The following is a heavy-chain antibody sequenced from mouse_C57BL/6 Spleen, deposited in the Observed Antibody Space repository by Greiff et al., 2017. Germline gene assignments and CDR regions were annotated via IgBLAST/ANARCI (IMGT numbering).Heavy chain of an antibody. CDR1: GFSLTSYA. V-gene: IGHV2-9-1*01. CDR2: IWTGGGT. J-gene: IGHJ3*01. Sequence: VQRVESGPGLVAPSQSLSITCTVSGFSLTSYAISWVRQPPGKGLEWLGVIWTGGGTNYNSALKSRLSISKDNSKSQVVLKMNSLQTDDTARYYCARISSTGTEFAYWGQGTLVTVSA. D-gene: IGHD4-1*02. CDR3: ARISSTGTEFAY.